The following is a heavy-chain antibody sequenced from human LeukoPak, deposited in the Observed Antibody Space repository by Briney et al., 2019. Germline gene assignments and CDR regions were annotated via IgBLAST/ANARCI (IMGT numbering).Heavy chain of an antibody. CDR1: GGSISSYH. D-gene: IGHD6-19*01. Sequence: SETLSLTCTVSGGSISSYHWSWIRQPPGKGLEWIAYIYYSGSTNYNPSLKSRVTISVDTSKNQFSLRLSSVTAADTAVYYCARVYSSGWYFDPWGQGTLVTVSS. J-gene: IGHJ5*02. V-gene: IGHV4-59*01. CDR3: ARVYSSGWYFDP. CDR2: IYYSGST.